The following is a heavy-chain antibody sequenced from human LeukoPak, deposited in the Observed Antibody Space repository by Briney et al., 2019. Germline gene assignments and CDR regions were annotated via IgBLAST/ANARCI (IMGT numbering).Heavy chain of an antibody. J-gene: IGHJ6*03. CDR1: GFTFSSYE. Sequence: GGSLRLSCAASGFTFSSYEMNWVRQAPGKGLEWVSYISSSGSTIYYADSVKGRFTISRDNAKNSLYLQMNSLRAEDTAVYYCARQSRYRYCSGGSCYNYYYMDVWGKGTTVTISS. V-gene: IGHV3-48*03. CDR2: ISSSGSTI. CDR3: ARQSRYRYCSGGSCYNYYYMDV. D-gene: IGHD2-15*01.